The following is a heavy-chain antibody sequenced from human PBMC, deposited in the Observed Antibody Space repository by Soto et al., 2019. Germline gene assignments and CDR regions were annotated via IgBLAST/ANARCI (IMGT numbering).Heavy chain of an antibody. CDR3: ARVVVPADNSNYYYYYMDV. D-gene: IGHD2-2*01. Sequence: PSETLSLTCAVYGGSFSGYYWSWIRQPPGKGLEWIGEINHSGSTNYNPSLKSRVTISVDTSKNQFSLKLSSVTAADTAVYYCARVVVPADNSNYYYYYMDVWGKGTTVTISS. CDR1: GGSFSGYY. V-gene: IGHV4-34*01. CDR2: INHSGST. J-gene: IGHJ6*03.